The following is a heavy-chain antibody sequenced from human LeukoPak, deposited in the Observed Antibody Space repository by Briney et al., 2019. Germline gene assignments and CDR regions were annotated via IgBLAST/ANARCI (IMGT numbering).Heavy chain of an antibody. CDR2: ISAYNGST. J-gene: IGHJ4*02. CDR1: GYTFTSYG. D-gene: IGHD1-26*01. V-gene: IGHV1-18*01. Sequence: GASVKVSCKASGYTFTSYGISWVRQAPGQGLEWMGWISAYNGSTSYAQKFQGRVTMTRDTSTSTVYMELSSLRSEDTAVYYCARGVVGATDFDYWGQGTLVTVSS. CDR3: ARGVVGATDFDY.